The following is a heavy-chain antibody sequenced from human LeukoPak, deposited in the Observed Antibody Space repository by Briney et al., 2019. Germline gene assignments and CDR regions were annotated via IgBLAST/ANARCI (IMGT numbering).Heavy chain of an antibody. J-gene: IGHJ5*02. D-gene: IGHD1-1*01. Sequence: SETLSLTCTVSGGSTSSTSYYWGWIRQPPGKGLEWIGSIYYSGSTYYNPSLKSRVTISVDTSKNQFSLKLNSVTAADTAVYYCARQGQERILKGWFDTWGQGTLVTVSS. CDR2: IYYSGST. V-gene: IGHV4-39*01. CDR3: ARQGQERILKGWFDT. CDR1: GGSTSSTSYY.